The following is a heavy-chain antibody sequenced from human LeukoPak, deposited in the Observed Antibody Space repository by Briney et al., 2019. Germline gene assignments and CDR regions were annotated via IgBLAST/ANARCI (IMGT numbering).Heavy chain of an antibody. J-gene: IGHJ3*02. V-gene: IGHV3-23*01. CDR2: ISDSGGST. CDR1: GLTFSSYA. CDR3: AKEVVVVIKGPHDAFDI. D-gene: IGHD3-22*01. Sequence: GGSLRLSCAASGLTFSSYAMNWVRQAPGKGLEWVSAISDSGGSTYYADSVKGRFTISRDNSKNTLYLQMNSLRAEDTAVYYCAKEVVVVIKGPHDAFDIWGQGTMVTVSS.